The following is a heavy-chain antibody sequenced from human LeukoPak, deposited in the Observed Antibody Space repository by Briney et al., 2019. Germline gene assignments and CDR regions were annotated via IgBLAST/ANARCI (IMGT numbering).Heavy chain of an antibody. D-gene: IGHD1-26*01. V-gene: IGHV3-7*01. CDR1: GFSFSNYW. CDR2: IKQDGSEI. Sequence: PGGSLRLSCEASGFSFSNYWMSWVRQAPGKGLEWVANIKQDGSEIYYVDSARGRLTISRDNAKNSLYLQMNSLRAEDTAVYYCARPSLNTGSYFDYWGQGILVSVSS. J-gene: IGHJ4*02. CDR3: ARPSLNTGSYFDY.